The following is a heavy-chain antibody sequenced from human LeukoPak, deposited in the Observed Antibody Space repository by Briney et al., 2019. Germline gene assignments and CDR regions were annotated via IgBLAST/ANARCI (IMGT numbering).Heavy chain of an antibody. Sequence: GGSLRLSCAASGFTFSSYAMGWVRQAPGEGLEWVSAISGSGGSTYYADSVKGRFTISRDNSKDTLYLQMNSLRAEDTAVYYCVGDDILTGYYSGDYWGQGTLVTVSS. CDR3: VGDDILTGYYSGDY. CDR2: ISGSGGST. V-gene: IGHV3-23*01. D-gene: IGHD3-9*01. CDR1: GFTFSSYA. J-gene: IGHJ4*02.